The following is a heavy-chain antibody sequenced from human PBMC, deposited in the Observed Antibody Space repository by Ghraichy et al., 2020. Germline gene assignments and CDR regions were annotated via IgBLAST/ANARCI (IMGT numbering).Heavy chain of an antibody. CDR3: AKDQPARTATTGSSYFDY. Sequence: GGSLRLSCAASGFTFGNYGMTWVRQAPGKGLEWVSGISGSGGSTYYADSVKGRFTISRDNSKNTLYLQMNSLRAEDTAIYYCAKDQPARTATTGSSYFDYWGQGTLVTVSS. D-gene: IGHD1-1*01. CDR2: ISGSGGST. J-gene: IGHJ4*02. V-gene: IGHV3-23*01. CDR1: GFTFGNYG.